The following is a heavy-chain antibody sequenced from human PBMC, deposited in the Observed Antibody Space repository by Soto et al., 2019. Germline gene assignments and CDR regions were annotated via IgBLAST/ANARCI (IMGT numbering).Heavy chain of an antibody. Sequence: SVKVSCKASGFTFTNSAIQWVRQARGQRLEWIGWLVVGSGNTNYAQKFQERVTITRDMSTSTAYLQWSSLKASDTAMYYCARLTKPRLEWLEDIYYYGMDVWGQGTTVTVSS. D-gene: IGHD3-3*01. J-gene: IGHJ6*02. V-gene: IGHV1-58*02. CDR1: GFTFTNSA. CDR3: ARLTKPRLEWLEDIYYYGMDV. CDR2: LVVGSGNT.